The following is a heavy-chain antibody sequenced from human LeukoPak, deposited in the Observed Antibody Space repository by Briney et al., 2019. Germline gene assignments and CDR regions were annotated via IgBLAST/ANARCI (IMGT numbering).Heavy chain of an antibody. J-gene: IGHJ3*02. CDR1: GYTFTGYY. V-gene: IGHV1-2*06. D-gene: IGHD3-22*01. CDR2: TNPNNGGT. Sequence: ASVTVSCKASGYTFTGYYIHWVRQAPGQGLDWMGRTNPNNGGTNYARKFQGRVTMTRDMSMSTAYMELSRLRSDDTAVYYCAGEDNSSGYRPFDIWGQGTMVTVPS. CDR3: AGEDNSSGYRPFDI.